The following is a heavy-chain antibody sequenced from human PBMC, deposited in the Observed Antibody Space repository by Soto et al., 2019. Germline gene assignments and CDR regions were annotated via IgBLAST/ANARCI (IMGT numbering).Heavy chain of an antibody. Sequence: ASVKVSCKASGYTLTSHFIHWVRQAPGQGLEWVGIINPSAGDTTYAPRFQGRVTMTWDSSTTTVYMELTSLRSEDTAVYFCARDRIQLSGGMNVWGQGTTVTVSS. CDR3: ARDRIQLSGGMNV. V-gene: IGHV1-46*01. D-gene: IGHD5-18*01. CDR2: INPSAGDT. CDR1: GYTLTSHF. J-gene: IGHJ6*02.